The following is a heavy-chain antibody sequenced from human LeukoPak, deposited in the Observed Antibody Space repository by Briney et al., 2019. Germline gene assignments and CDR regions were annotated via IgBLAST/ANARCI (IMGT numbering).Heavy chain of an antibody. CDR3: ARDFPSRYSRSYAFDI. J-gene: IGHJ3*02. CDR2: IIPSFGIA. CDR1: GGTFSSYA. V-gene: IGHV1-69*04. Sequence: GASVKVSCKASGGTFSSYAISWVRQAPGQGLEWMGRIIPSFGIANYAQKFQGRVTITADKTTSTAYVELSSLRSEDTAVYYCARDFPSRYSRSYAFDIWGQETMVTVSS. D-gene: IGHD2-15*01.